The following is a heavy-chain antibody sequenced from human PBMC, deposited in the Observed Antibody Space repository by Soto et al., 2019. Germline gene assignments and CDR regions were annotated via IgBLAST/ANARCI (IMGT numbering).Heavy chain of an antibody. CDR3: ARGYGDTTTNWFYT. J-gene: IGHJ5*02. D-gene: IGHD2-21*02. CDR1: GGSISSGGYS. CDR2: IYHSGST. V-gene: IGHV4-30-2*01. Sequence: SETLSLTCAVSGGSISSGGYSWSWIRQPPGKGLEWIGYIYHSGSTYYNPSLKSRVTISVDRSKNQFSLKLSSVTAADTAVYYCARGYGDTTTNWFYTLCQQNLVTISS.